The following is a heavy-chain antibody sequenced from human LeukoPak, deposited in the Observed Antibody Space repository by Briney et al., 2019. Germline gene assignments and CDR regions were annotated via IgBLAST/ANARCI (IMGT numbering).Heavy chain of an antibody. D-gene: IGHD1-26*01. CDR1: GGSFSGYY. J-gene: IGHJ5*02. Sequence: ASETLSLTCAVYGGSFSGYYWSWIRQPPGKGLEWIGGINHSGSTNYNPSLKSRVTISVDTSKNQFSLKLSSVTAADTAVYYCARDLGGSYSSETWFDPWGQGTLVTVSS. CDR2: INHSGST. CDR3: ARDLGGSYSSETWFDP. V-gene: IGHV4-34*01.